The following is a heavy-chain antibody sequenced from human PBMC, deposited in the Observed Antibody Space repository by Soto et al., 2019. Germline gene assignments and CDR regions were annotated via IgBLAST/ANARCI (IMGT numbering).Heavy chain of an antibody. V-gene: IGHV1-69*04. Sequence: GAPVKVSCQASGGTFSSYTISWVRQAPGQGLEWMGRIIPILGIANYAQKFQGRVTITADKSTSTAYMELSSLRSEDTAVYYCARDPGGYCSGGSCDDDAFDIWGQGTMVTVSS. D-gene: IGHD2-15*01. CDR2: IIPILGIA. CDR1: GGTFSSYT. J-gene: IGHJ3*02. CDR3: ARDPGGYCSGGSCDDDAFDI.